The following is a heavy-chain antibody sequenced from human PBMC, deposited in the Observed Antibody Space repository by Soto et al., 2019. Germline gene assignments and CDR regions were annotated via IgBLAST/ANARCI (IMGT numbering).Heavy chain of an antibody. CDR1: GSSFTGDY. CDR3: ARDLPPYDRRRQSAGAFED. CDR2: VFGNGAGTP. V-gene: IGHV4-4*07. Sequence: QVQLQESGPGVVRPSETLSLTCSVSGSSFTGDYWSWIRQPAGKGLEWIGRVFGNGAGTPIYNSARKNRVTMSVDSSKTQYSLKLTSVTAADTALYDCARDLPPYDRRRQSAGAFEDWGQGTLVTVSS. D-gene: IGHD3-22*01. J-gene: IGHJ4*02.